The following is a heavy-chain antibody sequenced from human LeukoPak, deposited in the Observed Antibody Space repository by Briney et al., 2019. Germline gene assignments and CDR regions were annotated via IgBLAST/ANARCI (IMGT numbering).Heavy chain of an antibody. J-gene: IGHJ4*02. Sequence: TSSETLSLTCAVSGGSISSYHWSWIRQPPGKGLEWIGYISYSGSTYYNPSLKSRVTISLGTSKNQFSLRLTSVTAADTAMYYCARGRNDFDYWGQGTLVTVSS. CDR1: GGSISSYH. D-gene: IGHD1-1*01. V-gene: IGHV4-59*01. CDR2: ISYSGST. CDR3: ARGRNDFDY.